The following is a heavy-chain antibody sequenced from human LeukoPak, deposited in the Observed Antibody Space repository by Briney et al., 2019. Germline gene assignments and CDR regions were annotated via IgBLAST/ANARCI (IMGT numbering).Heavy chain of an antibody. CDR1: GGSISSGGYY. D-gene: IGHD3-22*01. V-gene: IGHV4-31*03. CDR2: IYYSGST. Sequence: SETLSLTCTVSGGSISSGGYYWSWIRQHPGKGLEWIGYIYYSGSTNYNPSLKSRVTISVDTSKNQFSLKLNSVTAADTAVFYCARGRGYYDSSGYTQQFYFGMDVWGQGTTVTVS. CDR3: ARGRGYYDSSGYTQQFYFGMDV. J-gene: IGHJ6*02.